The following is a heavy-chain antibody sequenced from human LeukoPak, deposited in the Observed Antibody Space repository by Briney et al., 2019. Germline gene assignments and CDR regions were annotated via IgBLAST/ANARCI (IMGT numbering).Heavy chain of an antibody. J-gene: IGHJ4*02. CDR1: GFTFSSYA. Sequence: GGSLRLSCAASGFTFSSYAMSWVRQAPGKGLEWVSGISGSGGSTYYADSVKGRITISRDNSKNTLYLQMNSLRAEDTAVYYCAMTYNYDSSGYYYVRSLDYWGQGTLVTVSS. V-gene: IGHV3-23*01. D-gene: IGHD3-22*01. CDR3: AMTYNYDSSGYYYVRSLDY. CDR2: ISGSGGST.